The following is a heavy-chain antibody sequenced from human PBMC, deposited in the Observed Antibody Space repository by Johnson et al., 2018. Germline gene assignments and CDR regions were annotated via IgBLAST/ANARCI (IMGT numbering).Heavy chain of an antibody. CDR1: GYTFTSYD. CDR3: ARDSGYDVR. Sequence: VRLLESGAEVKKPGASVKVSCKASGYTFTSYDINWVRQATGQGLEWMGWMNPNSGNTGYAQKFQGRVTMTRDTSTSTAYMELSSLRPEDTAVYYCARDSGYDVRWGQGTLVTVSS. J-gene: IGHJ4*02. D-gene: IGHD5-12*01. V-gene: IGHV1-8*01. CDR2: MNPNSGNT.